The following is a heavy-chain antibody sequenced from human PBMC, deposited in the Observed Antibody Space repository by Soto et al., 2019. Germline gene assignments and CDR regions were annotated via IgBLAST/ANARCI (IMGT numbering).Heavy chain of an antibody. CDR1: GGSISSGGYY. D-gene: IGHD2-15*01. J-gene: IGHJ3*02. CDR2: IYYSGST. Sequence: SETLSLTCTVSGGSISSGGYYWSWIRQHPGKGLEWIGYIYYSGSTYYNQSLKSRVTISVDTSKNQFSLKLSSVTAEDTAVYYCARPRPKKAKGSSLLLDAFDIWGQGTMVTVSS. CDR3: ARPRPKKAKGSSLLLDAFDI. V-gene: IGHV4-31*03.